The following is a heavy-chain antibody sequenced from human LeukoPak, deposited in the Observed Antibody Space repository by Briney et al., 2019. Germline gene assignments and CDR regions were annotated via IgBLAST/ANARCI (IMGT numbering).Heavy chain of an antibody. Sequence: SETLSLTCTVSGGSISNSDYYWGWIHQPPGKGLEWIGNIYYDGRTYSNASLKSRVTLSVDTSNNQFSLKLSSVTAADTAVYYCARYDGSGYYPYFDSWGQGSLVTLSS. CDR3: ARYDGSGYYPYFDS. D-gene: IGHD3-22*01. J-gene: IGHJ4*02. V-gene: IGHV4-39*01. CDR2: IYYDGRT. CDR1: GGSISNSDYY.